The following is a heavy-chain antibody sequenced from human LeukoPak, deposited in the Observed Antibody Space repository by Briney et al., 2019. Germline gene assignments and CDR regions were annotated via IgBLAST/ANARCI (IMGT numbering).Heavy chain of an antibody. CDR1: GFTFSSYV. CDR2: IYSGGST. CDR3: VRDLGVGGALGDF. D-gene: IGHD3-16*01. V-gene: IGHV3-53*01. J-gene: IGHJ4*02. Sequence: GGSLRLSCAASGFTFSSYVMSWVRQAPGKGLEWVAVIYSGGSTNYADSVKGRFTVSRDNSKNTLFLQMSSLRAEDTAVYYCVRDLGVGGALGDFWGQGTLVTVSS.